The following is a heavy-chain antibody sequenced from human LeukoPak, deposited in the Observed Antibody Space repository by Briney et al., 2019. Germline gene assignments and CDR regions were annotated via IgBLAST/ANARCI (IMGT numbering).Heavy chain of an antibody. Sequence: PGGSLRLSCAVYGITFSRYSMNWVRQAPGKGLEWVAVISYDGSNKYYADSVKGRFTISRDNSKNTLYLQMNSLRAEDTAVYYCARDRNDFWSGYLDYWGQGTLVTVSS. V-gene: IGHV3-30-3*01. D-gene: IGHD3-3*01. CDR2: ISYDGSNK. CDR3: ARDRNDFWSGYLDY. CDR1: GITFSRYS. J-gene: IGHJ4*02.